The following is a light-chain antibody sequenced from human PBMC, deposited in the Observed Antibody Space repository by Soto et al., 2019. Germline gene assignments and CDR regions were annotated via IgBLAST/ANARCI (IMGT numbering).Light chain of an antibody. CDR3: QQRSSWPRT. J-gene: IGKJ1*01. CDR2: DTS. CDR1: QSVNSK. V-gene: IGKV3-11*01. Sequence: DIVMTQSPASLSVSQGERVTLSCRASQSVNSKLAWYQHKPGQAPRLLIYDTSTRATGIPDRLSGGGSGTEFTLTISSLEPEDFALYYCQQRSSWPRTVGQGTKV.